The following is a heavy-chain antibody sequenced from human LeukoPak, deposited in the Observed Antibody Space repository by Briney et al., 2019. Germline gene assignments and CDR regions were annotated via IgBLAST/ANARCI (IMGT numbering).Heavy chain of an antibody. CDR2: IYPGDSDT. V-gene: IGHV5-51*01. D-gene: IGHD4-11*01. CDR3: ARLSGSVMTSGIISRLDY. CDR1: GYSFPNKW. Sequence: GESLKISCKGSGYSFPNKWIGWVRQTPGKGLEWIGIIYPGDSDTRFGPSFQGQVTISADKSINTAYLQWSTLKASDTAMYYCARLSGSVMTSGIISRLDYWGQGTLVIVSS. J-gene: IGHJ4*02.